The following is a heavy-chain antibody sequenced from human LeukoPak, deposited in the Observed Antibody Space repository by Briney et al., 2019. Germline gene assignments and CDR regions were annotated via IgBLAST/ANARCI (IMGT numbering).Heavy chain of an antibody. CDR2: IYHSGST. D-gene: IGHD3/OR15-3a*01. V-gene: IGHV4-38-2*02. CDR1: GYSISSGYY. J-gene: IGHJ3*02. Sequence: PSETLSLTCTVSGYSISSGYYWGWIRQPPGKGLEWIGSIYHSGSTYYNPSLKSRVTISVDTSKNQLSLKLSSVTAADTAVYYCARPSFGLVTLDIWGQGTLVTVSS. CDR3: ARPSFGLVTLDI.